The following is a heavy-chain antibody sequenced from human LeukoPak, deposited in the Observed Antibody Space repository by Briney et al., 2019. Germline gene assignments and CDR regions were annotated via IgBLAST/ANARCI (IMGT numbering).Heavy chain of an antibody. CDR1: GFTFGDYA. CDR3: EVVVAATRDYFDY. D-gene: IGHD2-15*01. CDR2: IRSKAYGGTT. J-gene: IGHJ4*02. Sequence: GSLRLSCTASGFTFGDYAMSWFRQAPGKGLEWVGFIRSKAYGGTTEYAASVKGRFTISRDDSKSIAYLQMNSLKTEDTAVYYCEVVVAATRDYFDYWGQGTLVTVSS. V-gene: IGHV3-49*03.